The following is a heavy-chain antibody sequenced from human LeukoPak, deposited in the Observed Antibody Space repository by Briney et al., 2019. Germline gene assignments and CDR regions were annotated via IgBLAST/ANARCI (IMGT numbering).Heavy chain of an antibody. CDR3: ARDRREYSGNYFDY. CDR1: GFTVSSNY. CDR2: IYIGGST. J-gene: IGHJ4*02. Sequence: GGSLRLSCAASGFTVSSNYMSWVRQAPGKGLEWGSVIYIGGSTYYADSVKGRFTISRDNSKNTLYLQMNSLRAEDTAVYYCARDRREYSGNYFDYWGQGTLVTASS. D-gene: IGHD1-26*01. V-gene: IGHV3-53*01.